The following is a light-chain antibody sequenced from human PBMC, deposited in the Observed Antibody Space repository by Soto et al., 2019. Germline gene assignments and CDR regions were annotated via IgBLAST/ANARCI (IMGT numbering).Light chain of an antibody. CDR3: HQHGGSPET. Sequence: EIVLTQSPATLSLSPGERATLSCRASQSISSSYLAWYQQEPGQAPRLLIYDASTRATGIPDRFIGSGSGTEFILTISRLEPDDFAIYHCHQHGGSPETFGQGTKVDIK. V-gene: IGKV3-20*01. CDR1: QSISSSY. CDR2: DAS. J-gene: IGKJ1*01.